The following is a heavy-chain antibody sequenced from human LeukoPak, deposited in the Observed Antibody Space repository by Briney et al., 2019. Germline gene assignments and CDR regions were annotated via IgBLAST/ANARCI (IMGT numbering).Heavy chain of an antibody. D-gene: IGHD6-13*01. J-gene: IGHJ4*02. CDR2: IIPIFTTP. Sequence: SVKVSCKASGGTFSSYAISWVRQAPGQGLEWMGGIIPIFTTPNYAQKFQGRVTITADESTSTAYMELSSLRSEDTAVYYCAREGIAAAGTFDYWGQGTLVIVSS. CDR3: AREGIAAAGTFDY. CDR1: GGTFSSYA. V-gene: IGHV1-69*13.